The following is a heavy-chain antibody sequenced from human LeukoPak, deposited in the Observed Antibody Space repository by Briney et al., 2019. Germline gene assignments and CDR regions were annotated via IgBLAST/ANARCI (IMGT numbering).Heavy chain of an antibody. CDR3: ARVDYSGSGNSRYYYYMDV. Sequence: SETLSLTCTVSGGSISSSSYYWGWIRQTPGKGLEGIGNIYYSESTYYNPSVKSRGTTTVDTSKNQLSLKLSSVTTADAAWYYCARVDYSGSGNSRYYYYMDVWGKGTTVTVSS. J-gene: IGHJ6*03. D-gene: IGHD3-10*01. CDR2: IYYSEST. CDR1: GGSISSSSYY. V-gene: IGHV4-39*01.